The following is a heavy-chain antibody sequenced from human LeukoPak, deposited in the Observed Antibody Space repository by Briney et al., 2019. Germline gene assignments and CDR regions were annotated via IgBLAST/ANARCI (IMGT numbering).Heavy chain of an antibody. V-gene: IGHV3-30-3*01. D-gene: IGHD5-18*01. CDR2: ISYDGSNK. Sequence: GGSLRLSCEASGFIFRSYAMHWVRQVPGKGLEWLAVISYDGSNKYYADSVKGRFTISRDSSKNTLYLQMNSLRVEDTAVYYCAKDQGYSYGHSLDYWGQGTLVTVSS. J-gene: IGHJ4*02. CDR3: AKDQGYSYGHSLDY. CDR1: GFIFRSYA.